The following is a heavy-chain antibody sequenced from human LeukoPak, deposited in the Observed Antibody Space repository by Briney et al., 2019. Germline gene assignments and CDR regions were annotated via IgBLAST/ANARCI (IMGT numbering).Heavy chain of an antibody. J-gene: IGHJ6*04. CDR3: AELGITMIGGV. D-gene: IGHD3-10*02. CDR1: GFTFSSYW. Sequence: GGSLRLSCAASGFTFSSYWMHWVRQAPGKGLVWVSRINSDGSSIMYADSVKGRFTISRDNARNTLYLQMNSLRAEDTAVYYCAELGITMIGGVWGKGTTVTISS. V-gene: IGHV3-74*03. CDR2: INSDGSSI.